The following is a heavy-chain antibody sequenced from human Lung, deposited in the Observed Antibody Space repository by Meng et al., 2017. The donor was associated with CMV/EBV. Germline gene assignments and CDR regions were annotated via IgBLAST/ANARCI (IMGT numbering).Heavy chain of an antibody. CDR3: ARGRLYDSSSSYFHHDYFDL. D-gene: IGHD3-3*01. CDR1: GFSFSNYD. J-gene: IGHJ3*01. V-gene: IGHV3-13*01. Sequence: AXSLSLXCAASGFSFSNYDMRWVRQAPGKGLEWVSSIDISDDTYYLGAVRGRFTISRENAKKSLYLQMKSMIAGDTAVYYCARGRLYDSSSSYFHHDYFDLWGQGXMVTVSS. CDR2: IDISDDT.